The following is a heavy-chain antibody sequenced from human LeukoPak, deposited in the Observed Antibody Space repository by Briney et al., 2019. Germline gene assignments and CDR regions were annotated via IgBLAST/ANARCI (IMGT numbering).Heavy chain of an antibody. CDR3: ARVSAAMLSYDY. CDR1: GGSFSGYY. CDR2: INHSGST. Sequence: SETLSLTCAVYGGSFSGYYWSWIRQPPGKGLEWIGEINHSGSTNYNPSLKSRVTISVDTSKNQFSLKLSSVTAADTAVYYCARVSAAMLSYDYWGQGTLVTVSS. D-gene: IGHD2-2*01. J-gene: IGHJ4*02. V-gene: IGHV4-34*01.